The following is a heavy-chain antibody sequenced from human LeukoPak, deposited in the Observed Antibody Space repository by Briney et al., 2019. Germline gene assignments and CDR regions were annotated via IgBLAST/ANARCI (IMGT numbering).Heavy chain of an antibody. V-gene: IGHV3-33*01. D-gene: IGHD3-22*01. CDR3: ARDRSYSSGYYGGSLDY. J-gene: IGHJ4*02. Sequence: GGSLRLSCAASGFTFSTYGMHWVRQAPGKGLEWVAIIWYDGSNKYYADSVKGRFTISRDNSKNTLYLQMNNLRAEDTAVYYCARDRSYSSGYYGGSLDYWGQGTLVTVSS. CDR2: IWYDGSNK. CDR1: GFTFSTYG.